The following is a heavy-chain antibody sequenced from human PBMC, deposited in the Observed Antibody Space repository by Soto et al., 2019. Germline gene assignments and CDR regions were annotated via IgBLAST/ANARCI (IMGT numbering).Heavy chain of an antibody. CDR2: INAGNGNT. D-gene: IGHD2-15*01. V-gene: IGHV1-3*01. J-gene: IGHJ4*02. CDR3: ARLVAATREFDY. Sequence: QVQLVQSGAKVKKPGASVKVSCKASGYTFTSYAMHWVRQAPGQRLEWMGWINAGNGNTKYSQKFQGRVTITRDTSASTAYMELSSLRSEDTAVYYCARLVAATREFDYWGQGTLVTVSS. CDR1: GYTFTSYA.